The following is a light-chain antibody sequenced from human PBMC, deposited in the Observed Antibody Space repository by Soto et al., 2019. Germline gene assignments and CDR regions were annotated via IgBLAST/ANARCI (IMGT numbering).Light chain of an antibody. Sequence: DIVMTQSPDPLAVSLGERATTNSKSSQSVLYSSNNKNYLAWYQQRPGQPPKLLIYWASTRESGVPDRFSGSGSGTDFTLTITSLQAEDVAVYYCQQYESTPPTFGQGTKLEIK. CDR1: QSVLYSSNNKNY. V-gene: IGKV4-1*01. CDR2: WAS. CDR3: QQYESTPPT. J-gene: IGKJ2*01.